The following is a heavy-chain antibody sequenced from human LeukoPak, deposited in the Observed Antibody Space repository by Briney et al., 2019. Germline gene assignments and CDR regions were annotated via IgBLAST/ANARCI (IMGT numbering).Heavy chain of an antibody. Sequence: KSSETLSLTCAVSGDSISNGNWWRWVRQPPGKGLEWIGEIYHSGSTNYNPSLKSRVTMSVDKSQNHFSLNLNSVTAADTAVYYCARLCSGGSCSSYFDYWGQGTLVTVSS. V-gene: IGHV4-4*02. CDR1: GDSISNGNW. D-gene: IGHD2-15*01. CDR2: IYHSGST. CDR3: ARLCSGGSCSSYFDY. J-gene: IGHJ4*02.